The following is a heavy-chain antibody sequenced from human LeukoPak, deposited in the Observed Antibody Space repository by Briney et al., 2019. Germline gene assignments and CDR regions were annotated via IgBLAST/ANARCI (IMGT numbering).Heavy chain of an antibody. V-gene: IGHV1-18*04. Sequence: ASVKVSCKASGYTFTGYYMHWVRQAPGQGLEWMGWISAYNGNTNYAQKLQGRVTMTTDTSTSTAYMELRSLRSDDTAVYYCARDRPYYYDSSGYYSPYYFDYWGQGTLVTVSS. J-gene: IGHJ4*02. D-gene: IGHD3-22*01. CDR3: ARDRPYYYDSSGYYSPYYFDY. CDR2: ISAYNGNT. CDR1: GYTFTGYY.